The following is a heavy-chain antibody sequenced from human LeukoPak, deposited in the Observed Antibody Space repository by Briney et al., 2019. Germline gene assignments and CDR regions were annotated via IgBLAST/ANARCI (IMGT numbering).Heavy chain of an antibody. CDR3: ARGGSIAARPPYYWYMDV. V-gene: IGHV1-69*13. CDR1: GGTFSSYA. D-gene: IGHD6-6*01. CDR2: IIPIFGTA. Sequence: SVKVSCKASGGTFSSYAISWVRQAPGQGLEWMGGIIPIFGTANYAQKFQGRVTITADESTSTAYMELSSLRSEDTAVYYCARGGSIAARPPYYWYMDVWGKGTTVTVSS. J-gene: IGHJ6*03.